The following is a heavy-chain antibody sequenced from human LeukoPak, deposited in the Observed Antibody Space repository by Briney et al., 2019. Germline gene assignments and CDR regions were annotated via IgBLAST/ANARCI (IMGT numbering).Heavy chain of an antibody. CDR2: ISGSGGST. CDR3: AKDRAVYYDFWSGYFDY. CDR1: GFTFSSYA. Sequence: GGSLRLSCAASGFTFSSYAMSWVRQAPGKELEWVSAISGSGGSTYYADSVKGRFTISRDNSKNTLYLQMNSLRAEDTAVYYCAKDRAVYYDFWSGYFDYWGQGTLVTVSS. V-gene: IGHV3-23*01. J-gene: IGHJ4*02. D-gene: IGHD3-3*01.